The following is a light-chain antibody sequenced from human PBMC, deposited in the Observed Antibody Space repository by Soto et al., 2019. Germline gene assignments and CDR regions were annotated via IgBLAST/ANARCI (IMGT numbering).Light chain of an antibody. CDR3: HHYDNSPPFP. CDR1: QSISSN. CDR2: GAS. Sequence: ETVMTQSPATLSVSPGERATLSCRASQSISSNLAWYQQMPGRAPRLLIHGASSRAAGIPDRFSGSGSGTDFTLTINRLEPEDFAVYYCHHYDNSPPFPFGPGTKVDIK. J-gene: IGKJ3*01. V-gene: IGKV3D-15*01.